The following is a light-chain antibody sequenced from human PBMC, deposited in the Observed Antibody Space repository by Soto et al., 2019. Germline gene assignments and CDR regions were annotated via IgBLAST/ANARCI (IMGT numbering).Light chain of an antibody. CDR2: GNS. CDR3: QSYDSSLSGGV. CDR1: SSNIGAGYD. V-gene: IGLV1-40*01. J-gene: IGLJ1*01. Sequence: QAVVTQPPSVSGAPGQRVTIPCTGSSSNIGAGYDVHWYQQLPGTAPKLLIYGNSNRPSGVPDRFSGSKSGTSASLAITGLQAEDEADYYCQSYDSSLSGGVFGTGTKLTVL.